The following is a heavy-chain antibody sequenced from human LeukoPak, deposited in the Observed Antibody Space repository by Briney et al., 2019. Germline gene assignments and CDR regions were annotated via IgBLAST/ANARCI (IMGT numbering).Heavy chain of an antibody. J-gene: IGHJ4*02. CDR3: ARVVSGVRERFDY. V-gene: IGHV4-61*01. CDR1: GGSVSSGSYY. CDR2: IYYSGTT. D-gene: IGHD3-10*01. Sequence: SETLSLTCIVSGGSVSSGSYYWSWIRQPPGMGLEWIGYIYYSGTTNYNPSLKARVTISVDTSKNQFSLKLSSVTAADTAVYYCARVVSGVRERFDYWGQGTLVTVSS.